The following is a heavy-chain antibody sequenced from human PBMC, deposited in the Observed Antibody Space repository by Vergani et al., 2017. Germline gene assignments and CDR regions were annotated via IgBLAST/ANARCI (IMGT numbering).Heavy chain of an antibody. CDR2: INHSGST. D-gene: IGHD2-2*01. V-gene: IGHV4-34*01. CDR1: GGSFSGYY. Sequence: QVQLQQWGAGLLKPSETLSLTCAVYGGSFSGYYWSWIRQPPGKGLEWIGEINHSGSTNYNPSLKSRVTISVDTSKNQFPLKLSSVTAADTAVYYCARALIVVAAGSTKEYYYYGMDVWGQGTTVTVSS. J-gene: IGHJ6*02. CDR3: ARALIVVAAGSTKEYYYYGMDV.